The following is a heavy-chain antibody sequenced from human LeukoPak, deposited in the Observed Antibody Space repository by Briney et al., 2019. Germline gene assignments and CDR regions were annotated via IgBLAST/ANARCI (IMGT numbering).Heavy chain of an antibody. V-gene: IGHV4-4*02. Sequence: SETLSLTCAVSGGSISSSNWWSWVRQPPGKGLEWIGSTYYSGNAYYNPSLKSRVTISVDTSKNQFSLKLSSVTAADTAVYYCATLTGSDFDYWGQGALVTVST. D-gene: IGHD1-26*01. CDR3: ATLTGSDFDY. CDR1: GGSISSSNW. CDR2: TYYSGNA. J-gene: IGHJ4*02.